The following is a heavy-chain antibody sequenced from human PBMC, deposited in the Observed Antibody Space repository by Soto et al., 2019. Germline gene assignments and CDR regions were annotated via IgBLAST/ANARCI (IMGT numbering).Heavy chain of an antibody. CDR2: MYYSGSA. CDR3: ARVEWDYYDSSPWLFDY. Sequence: SETLSLTCTVSGDSISSYYWSWIRQPPGKGLEWIGYMYYSGSANYNPSLKSRVTMSVDTSKNQFSLKLSSVTAADTAVYYCARVEWDYYDSSPWLFDYWGQGTLVTVSS. J-gene: IGHJ4*02. D-gene: IGHD3-22*01. CDR1: GDSISSYY. V-gene: IGHV4-59*01.